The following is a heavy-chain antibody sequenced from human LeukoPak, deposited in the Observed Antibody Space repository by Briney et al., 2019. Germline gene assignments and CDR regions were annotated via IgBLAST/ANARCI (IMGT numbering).Heavy chain of an antibody. Sequence: GASVTVSCKASGYTFTSYAMHWVRQAPGQRLEWMGWINAGNGNTKYSQKFQGRVTITRDTSASTAYMELSSLRSEDTAVYYCARGSIRDSGLSAFRMDVWGQGTTVTVSS. J-gene: IGHJ6*02. V-gene: IGHV1-3*01. D-gene: IGHD2-21*01. CDR3: ARGSIRDSGLSAFRMDV. CDR2: INAGNGNT. CDR1: GYTFTSYA.